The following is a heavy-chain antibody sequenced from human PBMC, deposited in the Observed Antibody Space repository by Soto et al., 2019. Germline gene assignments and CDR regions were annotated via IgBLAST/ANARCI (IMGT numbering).Heavy chain of an antibody. J-gene: IGHJ4*02. V-gene: IGHV1-69*02. CDR3: ACDYYDSSGYYNFDY. D-gene: IGHD3-22*01. Sequence: QVQLVQSGAEVKKRGSSVKVSCKASGGTFSSYSINWVRQAPGQGLEWMGRIIPILGIANYAQKFQGRVTMTADKSTTTADMELSSLRSEDTAVYYCACDYYDSSGYYNFDYWGQGTLVTVSS. CDR2: IIPILGIA. CDR1: GGTFSSYS.